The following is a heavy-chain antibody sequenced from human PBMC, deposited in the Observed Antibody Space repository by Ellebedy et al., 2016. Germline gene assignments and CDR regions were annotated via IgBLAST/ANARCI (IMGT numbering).Heavy chain of an antibody. V-gene: IGHV3-30-3*01. CDR3: ARDHRDYHDTRGQP. Sequence: GESLKISCAASGFTFSISAMHWVRQAPGKGLEWVAVISFDGIHKNYADSVKGRFTISRDNSKNTLYLQMNSLTAEDTAVYYCARDHRDYHDTRGQPWGQGTMVTVSS. J-gene: IGHJ3*01. CDR2: ISFDGIHK. CDR1: GFTFSISA. D-gene: IGHD3-22*01.